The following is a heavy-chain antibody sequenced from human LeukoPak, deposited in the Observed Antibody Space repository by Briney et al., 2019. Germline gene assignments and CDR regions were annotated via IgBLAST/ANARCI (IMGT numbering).Heavy chain of an antibody. V-gene: IGHV4-39*07. D-gene: IGHD6-6*01. CDR2: INHSGST. Sequence: PSETLSLTRTVSGGSISSSSYYWGWIRQPPGKGLEWIGEINHSGSTNYNPSLKSRVTISVDTSKNQFSLKLSSVTAADTAVYYCARGRSSSVFLINWGQGTLVTVSS. CDR3: ARGRSSSVFLIN. J-gene: IGHJ4*02. CDR1: GGSISSSSYY.